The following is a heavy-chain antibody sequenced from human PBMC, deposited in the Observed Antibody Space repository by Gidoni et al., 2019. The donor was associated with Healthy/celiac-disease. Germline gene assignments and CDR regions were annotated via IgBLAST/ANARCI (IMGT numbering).Heavy chain of an antibody. CDR2: ISSSSSYT. Sequence: QVQLVESGGGLVKPGGSLRLSCAASGFPFSDYYMSWIRQAPGKGREWVSYISSSSSYTNYADSVKGRFTISRDNAKNSLYLQMNSLRAEDTAVYYCARGPDYGDYQLDYWGQGTLVTVSS. J-gene: IGHJ4*02. CDR3: ARGPDYGDYQLDY. V-gene: IGHV3-11*05. D-gene: IGHD4-17*01. CDR1: GFPFSDYY.